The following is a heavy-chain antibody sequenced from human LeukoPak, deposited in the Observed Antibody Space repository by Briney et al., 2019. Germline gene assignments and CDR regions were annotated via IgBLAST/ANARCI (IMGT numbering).Heavy chain of an antibody. V-gene: IGHV4-61*01. Sequence: PSETLSLTCTVSGGSISSGSYYWSWIRQPPGKGLEWIGYIYYSGSTNYNPSLKSRVTISVDTSKNQFSLKLSSVTAADTAVYYCARAQAAYYDSSGTTYYFDYWGQGTLVTVSS. CDR3: ARAQAAYYDSSGTTYYFDY. J-gene: IGHJ4*02. CDR2: IYYSGST. D-gene: IGHD3-22*01. CDR1: GGSISSGSYY.